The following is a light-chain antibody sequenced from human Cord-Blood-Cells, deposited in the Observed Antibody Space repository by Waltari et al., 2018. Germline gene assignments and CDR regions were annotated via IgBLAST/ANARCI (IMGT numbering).Light chain of an antibody. CDR1: SSDVGGYNY. CDR2: EVS. CDR3: SSDTSSSTHLV. V-gene: IGLV2-14*01. Sequence: QSALTQPASVSGSPGQSITISCTGTSSDVGGYNYVSWYQQHPGKAPKLMIYEVSNRPSVVPNRCSGCKSGNTASLTISGLQAEGEADYYCSSDTSSSTHLVFGGGTKLTVL. J-gene: IGLJ2*01.